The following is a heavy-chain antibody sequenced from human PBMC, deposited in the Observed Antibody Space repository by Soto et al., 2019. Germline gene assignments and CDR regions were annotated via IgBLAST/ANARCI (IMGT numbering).Heavy chain of an antibody. CDR2: ISWDGGST. D-gene: IGHD6-13*01. CDR1: GFTFDDYT. V-gene: IGHV3-43*01. Sequence: GSLRLSCAASGFTFDDYTMHWVRQAPGKGLEWVSLISWDGGSTYYADSVKGRFTISRDNSKNSLYLQMNSLRTEDTALYYCAKAGIAAAGKREGFYYSYGMDVWGQGTTVTVSS. J-gene: IGHJ6*02. CDR3: AKAGIAAAGKREGFYYSYGMDV.